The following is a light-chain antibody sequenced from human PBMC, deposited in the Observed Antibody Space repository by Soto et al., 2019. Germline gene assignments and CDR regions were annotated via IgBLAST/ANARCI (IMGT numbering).Light chain of an antibody. CDR2: KAS. V-gene: IGKV1-5*03. CDR3: QQYNSYYTWT. J-gene: IGKJ1*01. CDR1: QSISSW. Sequence: DIQMTQSPSTLSASVGDRVTITCRASQSISSWLAWYQQKPGKAPKLLIYKASSLESGVPSRFSGSGSGTEFTLTISSLQPDGFGNYYCQQYNSYYTWTFGQGTKVEIK.